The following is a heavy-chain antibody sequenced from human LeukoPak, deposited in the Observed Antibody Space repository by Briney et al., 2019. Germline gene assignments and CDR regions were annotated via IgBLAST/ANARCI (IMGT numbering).Heavy chain of an antibody. J-gene: IGHJ4*02. CDR1: GGSISSYY. D-gene: IGHD6-19*01. Sequence: SETLSLTCTVSGGSISSYYWSWIRQPPGKGLEWIGYIYYSGSTNYNPSLKSRVTISVDTSKNQFSLKLSSVTAAGTAVYYCARDSSGLRDWGQGTLVTVSS. V-gene: IGHV4-59*01. CDR3: ARDSSGLRD. CDR2: IYYSGST.